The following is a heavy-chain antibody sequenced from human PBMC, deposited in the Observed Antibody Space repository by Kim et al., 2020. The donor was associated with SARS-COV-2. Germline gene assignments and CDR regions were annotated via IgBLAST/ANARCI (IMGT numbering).Heavy chain of an antibody. CDR1: GYSFTSYW. CDR3: ARGLVDCSSTSCSTFDY. J-gene: IGHJ4*02. CDR2: IYPGDSDT. V-gene: IGHV5-51*01. Sequence: GESLKISCKGSGYSFTSYWIGWVRQMPGKGLEWMGIIYPGDSDTRYSPSFQGQVTISADKSISTAYLQWSSLKASDTAMYYCARGLVDCSSTSCSTFDYWGQGTLVTVSS. D-gene: IGHD2-2*01.